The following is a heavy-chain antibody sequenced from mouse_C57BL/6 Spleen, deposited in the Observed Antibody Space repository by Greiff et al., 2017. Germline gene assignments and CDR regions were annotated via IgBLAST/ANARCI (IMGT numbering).Heavy chain of an antibody. V-gene: IGHV1-47*01. CDR3: ARGDYYGSSYNWYFDV. J-gene: IGHJ1*03. CDR2: FHPYNDDT. D-gene: IGHD1-1*01. Sequence: QVQLQQSGAELVKPGASVKMSCKASGYTFTTYPIEWMKQNHGKSLEWIGNFHPYNDDTKYNEKFKGKATLTVEKSSSTVYLELSRLTSDDSAVXYCARGDYYGSSYNWYFDVWGTGTTVTVSS. CDR1: GYTFTTYP.